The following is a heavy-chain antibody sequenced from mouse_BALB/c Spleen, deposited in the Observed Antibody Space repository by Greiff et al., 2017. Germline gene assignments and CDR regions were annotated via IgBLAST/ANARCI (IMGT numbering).Heavy chain of an antibody. Sequence: VMLVESGAELVRPGVSVKISCKGSGYTFTDYAMHWVKQSHAKGLEWIGVISTYYGDASYNQKFKGKATMTVDKSSSTAYMELARLTSEDSAIYYCARYDGNYFDYWGQGTTLTVSS. CDR3: ARYDGNYFDY. J-gene: IGHJ2*01. CDR1: GYTFTDYA. CDR2: ISTYYGDA. D-gene: IGHD2-1*01. V-gene: IGHV1S137*01.